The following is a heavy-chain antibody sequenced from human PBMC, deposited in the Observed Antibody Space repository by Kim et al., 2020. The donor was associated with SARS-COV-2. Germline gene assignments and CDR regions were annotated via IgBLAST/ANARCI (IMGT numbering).Heavy chain of an antibody. D-gene: IGHD3-16*01. Sequence: GGSSTSSAEAVTGRFTLSRDNSKNTLYLQMNSLRAEDTAVYYCAKRHYDYGWGQGTTVTVSS. J-gene: IGHJ6*02. V-gene: IGHV3-23*03. CDR3: AKRHYDYG. CDR2: GGSST.